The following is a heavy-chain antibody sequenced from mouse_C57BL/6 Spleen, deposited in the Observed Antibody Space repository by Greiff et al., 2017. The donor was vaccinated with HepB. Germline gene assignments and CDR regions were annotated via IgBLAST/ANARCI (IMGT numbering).Heavy chain of an antibody. CDR3: AKPYDYGGGWFAY. D-gene: IGHD2-4*01. Sequence: VQLQQSGPELVKPGASVKISCKASGYAFSSSWMNWVKQRPGKGLEWIGRIYPGDGDTNYNGKFKGKATLTADKSSSTAYMQLSSLTSEDSAVYFCAKPYDYGGGWFAYWGQRTLVTVSA. J-gene: IGHJ3*01. CDR1: GYAFSSSW. V-gene: IGHV1-82*01. CDR2: IYPGDGDT.